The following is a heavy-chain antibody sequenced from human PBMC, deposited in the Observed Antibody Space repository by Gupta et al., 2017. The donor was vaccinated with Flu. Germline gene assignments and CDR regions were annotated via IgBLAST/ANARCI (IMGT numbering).Heavy chain of an antibody. Sequence: EVQLVESGGDLIQPGGSLRLSCAASGFTVSSSYMSWVRQAPGQRLELVSIIYSGGKTFYTDSVKGRFTISRDNSKNTLFLQMNSLRGEDTAVYYCARDSLSSNSFYYMGVWGKGTTVTVSS. CDR1: GFTVSSSY. CDR2: IYSGGKT. CDR3: ARDSLSSNSFYYMGV. V-gene: IGHV3-53*01. D-gene: IGHD2-2*01. J-gene: IGHJ6*03.